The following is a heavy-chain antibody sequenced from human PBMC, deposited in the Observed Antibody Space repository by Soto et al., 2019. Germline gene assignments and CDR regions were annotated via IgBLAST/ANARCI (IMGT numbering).Heavy chain of an antibody. CDR2: IYYSGST. J-gene: IGHJ6*02. Sequence: SETLSLTCTVSGGSISSYYWSWIRQPPGKRLEWIGSIYYSGSTYYNPSLKSRVTISVDTSKNQFSLKLSSVTAADTAVYYCATLGGKKMIVVVPGIDYYGMDVWGQGTTVTVSS. CDR3: ATLGGKKMIVVVPGIDYYGMDV. V-gene: IGHV4-59*05. D-gene: IGHD3-22*01. CDR1: GGSISSYY.